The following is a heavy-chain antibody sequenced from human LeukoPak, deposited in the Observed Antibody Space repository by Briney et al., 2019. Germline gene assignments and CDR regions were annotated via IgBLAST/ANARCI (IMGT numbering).Heavy chain of an antibody. J-gene: IGHJ4*02. Sequence: SETLSLTCTVSGGSISSYDWSWIRQPPGKGLEWVGYIYYSGSTNYNPSLKSRVTISVDTSKNQFSLKLSSVTAADTAVYYCARGVAVAGKIDYWGQGTLVTVSS. V-gene: IGHV4-59*01. D-gene: IGHD6-19*01. CDR1: GGSISSYD. CDR2: IYYSGST. CDR3: ARGVAVAGKIDY.